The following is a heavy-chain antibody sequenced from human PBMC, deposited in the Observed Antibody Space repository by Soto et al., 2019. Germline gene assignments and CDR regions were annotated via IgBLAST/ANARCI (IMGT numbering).Heavy chain of an antibody. V-gene: IGHV1-3*01. D-gene: IGHD3-3*02. J-gene: IGHJ6*02. CDR2: INAGNGNT. CDR3: ASSHLNYYYYYGMDV. CDR1: GYTFTSYA. Sequence: GASVKVSCKASGYTFTSYAMHWVRQAPGQRLEWMGWINAGNGNTKYSQKFQGRVTITRDTSASTAYMELSSLRSEDTAVYYCASSHLNYYYYYGMDVWGQGTKVTVSS.